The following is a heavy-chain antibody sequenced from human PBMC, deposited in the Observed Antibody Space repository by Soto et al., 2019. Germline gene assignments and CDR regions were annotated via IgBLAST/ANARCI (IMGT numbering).Heavy chain of an antibody. D-gene: IGHD3-9*01. CDR3: ARGGGFDWLQYYYGTDV. J-gene: IGHJ6*02. Sequence: PSETLSLTCTVSGGSISSGYHWAWIRQPPGMRLEGVASIFHTGTTYYKPSLTSRVTISVDTSRNQLSLKLSSVTAADTAAYYCARGGGFDWLQYYYGTDVWGQGNTVT. CDR1: GGSISSGYH. V-gene: IGHV4-38-2*02. CDR2: IFHTGTT.